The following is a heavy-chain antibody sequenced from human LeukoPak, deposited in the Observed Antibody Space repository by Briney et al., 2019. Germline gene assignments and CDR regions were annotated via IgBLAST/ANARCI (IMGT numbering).Heavy chain of an antibody. Sequence: ASVKVSCKVSGYTLTELSMHWVRQAPGKGLEWMGGFDPEDGETIYAQKFQGRVTMTEDTSTDTAYMELSSLRSEDTAVYYCATLGQLWFMELHHYWGQGTLVTVSS. V-gene: IGHV1-24*01. J-gene: IGHJ4*02. D-gene: IGHD3-10*01. CDR1: GYTLTELS. CDR2: FDPEDGET. CDR3: ATLGQLWFMELHHY.